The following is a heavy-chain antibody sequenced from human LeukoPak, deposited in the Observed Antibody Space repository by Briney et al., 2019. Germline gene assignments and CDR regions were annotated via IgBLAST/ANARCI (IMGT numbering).Heavy chain of an antibody. V-gene: IGHV1-46*01. CDR2: INPSGGST. D-gene: IGHD3-3*01. J-gene: IGHJ3*02. CDR3: ARESLGSYNRVVIVARGHDAFDI. Sequence: ASVKVSCKPSGYTFTDYYIHWVRQAPGQGLEWLGIINPSGGSTSYAQKFQGRVTMTRDTSTSTVYMELNSLRFEDTAVYYCARESLGSYNRVVIVARGHDAFDIWGQGTMVAVSS. CDR1: GYTFTDYY.